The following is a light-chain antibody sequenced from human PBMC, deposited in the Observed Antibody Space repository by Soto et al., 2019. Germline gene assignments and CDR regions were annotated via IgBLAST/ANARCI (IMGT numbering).Light chain of an antibody. V-gene: IGKV3-20*01. CDR2: GAS. CDR3: QHYGTSPTWT. J-gene: IGKJ1*01. Sequence: EIVLTQSPVTLSLSPGVTATLSCRASQSISTNYLAWYQQKPGQAPRPLIFGASSRASGIPGRFSGSGSGTDFTLTISRLEPEDFAVYYCQHYGTSPTWTFGQGTKVEIK. CDR1: QSISTNY.